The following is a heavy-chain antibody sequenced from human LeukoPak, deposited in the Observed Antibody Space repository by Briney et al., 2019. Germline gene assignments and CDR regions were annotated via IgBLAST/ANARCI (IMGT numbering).Heavy chain of an antibody. CDR3: ARDLETYCYDSSPS. J-gene: IGHJ5*02. V-gene: IGHV3-30*04. CDR2: ISYNGGNK. Sequence: PGGSLRLSCVASGFSFSHYAIHWVRQAPGKGLEWVSLISYNGGNKYYADSVKGRFTISRDNAKNTLYLQMNSLRAEDTAVYYCARDLETYCYDSSPSWGQGTLVTVSS. CDR1: GFSFSHYA. D-gene: IGHD3-22*01.